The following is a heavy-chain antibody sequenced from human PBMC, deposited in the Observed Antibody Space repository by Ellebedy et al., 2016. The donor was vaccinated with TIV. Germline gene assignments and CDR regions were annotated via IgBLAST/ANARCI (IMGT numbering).Heavy chain of an antibody. J-gene: IGHJ4*02. D-gene: IGHD5-18*01. Sequence: GESLKISCAASGFTVGANYMSWVRQAPGKGLEWVSAMYSGGSTYYADSVKGRFTISRDNSKNTLYLQINSLRAEDTAVYYCARAGRYGLFDFWGQGTLVTVSS. CDR2: MYSGGST. CDR1: GFTVGANY. V-gene: IGHV3-66*01. CDR3: ARAGRYGLFDF.